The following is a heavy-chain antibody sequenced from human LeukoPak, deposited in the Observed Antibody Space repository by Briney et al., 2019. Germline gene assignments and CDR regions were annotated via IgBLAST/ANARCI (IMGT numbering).Heavy chain of an antibody. CDR3: TTVSNDYGDYEGY. CDR1: GFTFSNAW. CDR2: IKSKTDGGTT. J-gene: IGHJ4*02. V-gene: IGHV3-15*01. D-gene: IGHD4-17*01. Sequence: GGSLRLSCAASGFTFSNAWMSWVRQAPGKGLEWVGRIKSKTDGGTTDYAAPVKGRFTTSRDDSKNTLYLQMNSLKTEDTAVYYCTTVSNDYGDYEGYWGQGTLVTVSS.